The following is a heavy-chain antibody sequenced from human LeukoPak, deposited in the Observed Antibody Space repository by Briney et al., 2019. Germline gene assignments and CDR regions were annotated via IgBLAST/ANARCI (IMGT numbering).Heavy chain of an antibody. D-gene: IGHD3-22*01. V-gene: IGHV3-30*03. CDR1: GFTFNNFG. J-gene: IGHJ4*02. Sequence: GGSLRLSCAASGFTFNNFGMHWVRQAPGKGLEWVSVISYSGSVQFYADSVKGRFTISRDDSKNTVHMQMNRLRVEDTAVYYCASSPRDSRDWTGTLDYWGQGALVTVSS. CDR2: ISYSGSVQ. CDR3: ASSPRDSRDWTGTLDY.